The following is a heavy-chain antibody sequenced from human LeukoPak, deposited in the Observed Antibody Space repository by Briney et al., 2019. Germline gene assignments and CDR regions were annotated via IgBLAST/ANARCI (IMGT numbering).Heavy chain of an antibody. J-gene: IGHJ4*02. CDR1: GGSFSGYY. CDR3: ARTLYYYGNSGYYF. D-gene: IGHD3-22*01. CDR2: INHSGST. V-gene: IGHV4-34*01. Sequence: SETLSLTCAVYGGSFSGYYWSWLRQPPGKGLEWIGEINHSGSTNYNPSLKSRVTISVDTSKNQFSLKLSSVTAADTAVFYCARTLYYYGNSGYYFRGQGTLVTVSS.